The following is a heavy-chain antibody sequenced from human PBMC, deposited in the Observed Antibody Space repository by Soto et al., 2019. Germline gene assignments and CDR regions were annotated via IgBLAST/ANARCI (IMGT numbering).Heavy chain of an antibody. J-gene: IGHJ4*02. V-gene: IGHV3-23*01. CDR2: ISGSGGST. CDR3: AKEKGYVVLGAATWAY. CDR1: GFTFSSYA. Sequence: EVQLLESGGGLVQPGGSLRLSCAASGFTFSSYAMSWVRQAPGKGLEWVSAISGSGGSTYYADSVKGRFTISRDNXKXKLYLQMNSLRAEDTAVYYCAKEKGYVVLGAATWAYWGQGTLVTVSS. D-gene: IGHD2-15*01.